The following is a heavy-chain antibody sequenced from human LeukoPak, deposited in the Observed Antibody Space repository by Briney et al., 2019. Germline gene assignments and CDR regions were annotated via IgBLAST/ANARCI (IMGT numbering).Heavy chain of an antibody. CDR1: GYTFTSYG. CDR3: ARDGAVAGIGPFDY. Sequence: ASVKVSCKASGYTFTSYGISSVRQAPGQGLEWMGWISAYNGNTNYAQKLQGRVTMTTDTSTSTAYMELRSLRSDDTAVYYCARDGAVAGIGPFDYWGQGTLVTVSS. D-gene: IGHD6-19*01. V-gene: IGHV1-18*01. CDR2: ISAYNGNT. J-gene: IGHJ4*02.